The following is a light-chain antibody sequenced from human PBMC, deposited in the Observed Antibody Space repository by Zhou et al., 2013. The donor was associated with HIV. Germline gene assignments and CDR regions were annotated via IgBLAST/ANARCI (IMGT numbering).Light chain of an antibody. Sequence: EIEMTQSPATLSVSPGERATLSCRASQNIVSNLAWYQHKPGQAPRLLIYAASTRATGIPARFSGSGSGTEFTLTISGLQSEDFAVYYCQQYNNWPPFTFGPGTKVEIK. CDR2: AAS. V-gene: IGKV3-15*01. CDR3: QQYNNWPPFT. CDR1: QNIVSN. J-gene: IGKJ3*01.